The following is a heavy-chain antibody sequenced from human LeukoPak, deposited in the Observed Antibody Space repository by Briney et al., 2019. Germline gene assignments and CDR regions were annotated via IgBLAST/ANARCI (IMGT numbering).Heavy chain of an antibody. Sequence: GGSLRLSCAASGFTFSSYGMHWVRQAPGMGLEWVAVIWYDGSNKYYADSVKGRFTISRDNSKNTLYLQMNSLRAEDTAVYYCPRDDMISLTYYGMDVWGQGTTVTVSS. CDR2: IWYDGSNK. V-gene: IGHV3-33*01. D-gene: IGHD3-16*01. CDR3: PRDDMISLTYYGMDV. J-gene: IGHJ6*02. CDR1: GFTFSSYG.